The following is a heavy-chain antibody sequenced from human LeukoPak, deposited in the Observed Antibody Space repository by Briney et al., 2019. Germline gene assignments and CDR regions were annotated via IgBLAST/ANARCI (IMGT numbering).Heavy chain of an antibody. V-gene: IGHV1-2*02. CDR2: INPNSGGT. CDR3: ARDKGIAALLYYYYMDV. D-gene: IGHD6-13*01. J-gene: IGHJ6*03. Sequence: ASVKVSCKASGYTFTGYYMHWVRQAPGQGLEWMGWINPNSGGTNYAQKFQGRVTMTRDTSISTAYMELSRLRSDDTAVHYCARDKGIAALLYYYYMDVWGKGTTVTVSS. CDR1: GYTFTGYY.